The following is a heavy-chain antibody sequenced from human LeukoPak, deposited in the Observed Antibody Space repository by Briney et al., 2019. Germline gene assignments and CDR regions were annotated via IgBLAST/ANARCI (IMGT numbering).Heavy chain of an antibody. J-gene: IGHJ1*01. CDR1: GYSFTSYW. CDR2: IYPGDSDT. V-gene: IGHV5-51*01. Sequence: GESLKISCKGSGYSFTSYWIGWVRQMPGKGLEWMGIIYPGDSDTRYSPSFQGRVTISADKSISTAYLQWSSLKASDTALYYCARVYDSSGYYYQHWGQGTLVTVSS. CDR3: ARVYDSSGYYYQH. D-gene: IGHD3-22*01.